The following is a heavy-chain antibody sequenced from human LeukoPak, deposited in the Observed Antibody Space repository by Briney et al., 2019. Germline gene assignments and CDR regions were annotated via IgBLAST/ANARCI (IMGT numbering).Heavy chain of an antibody. CDR1: GFTVSSNY. J-gene: IGHJ4*02. CDR3: ARDYSGIDY. D-gene: IGHD6-13*01. V-gene: IGHV3-66*01. CDR2: IYSGGTT. Sequence: PGGSLRLSCAASGFTVSSNYMSWVRHAPGEGLEWVSVIYSGGTTYYADSVKGRFTISGDNSKNTLYLQMNSLRAEDTAVYYCARDYSGIDYWGQGTLVTVSS.